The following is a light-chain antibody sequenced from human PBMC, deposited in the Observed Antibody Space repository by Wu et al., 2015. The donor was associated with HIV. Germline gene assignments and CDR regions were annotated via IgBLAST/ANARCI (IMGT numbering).Light chain of an antibody. J-gene: IGKJ4*01. CDR3: QQYGSSPGT. CDR1: QSVSSSY. V-gene: IGKV3-20*01. CDR2: GAS. Sequence: EIVLTQSPGTLSLSPGERATLSCRASQSVSSSYLAWYQQKPGQAPRLLIYGASSRATGIPDRFSGSGSGTDFTLTISKIEPEDVAVYYCQQYGSSPGTFGGGTKVNIK.